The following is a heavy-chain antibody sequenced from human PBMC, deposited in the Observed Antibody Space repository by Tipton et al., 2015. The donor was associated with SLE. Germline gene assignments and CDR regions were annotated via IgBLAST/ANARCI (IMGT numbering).Heavy chain of an antibody. Sequence: TLSLTCTVSGVSMSSHYWSWIRQPPGKGLEWIGYIHYSGSTDYNPSLKSRVSISADTSKSQFSLKLSSVTAADTAVYYCVRSYQGMDWGQGTLVTVSS. D-gene: IGHD2-2*01. V-gene: IGHV4-59*11. CDR2: IHYSGST. CDR1: GVSMSSHY. CDR3: VRSYQGMD. J-gene: IGHJ4*02.